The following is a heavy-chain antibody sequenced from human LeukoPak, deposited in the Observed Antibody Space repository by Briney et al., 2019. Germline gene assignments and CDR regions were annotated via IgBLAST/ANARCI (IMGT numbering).Heavy chain of an antibody. CDR3: ARQGSGRAFDI. Sequence: SETLSLTCTVSGGSISSYYWNWIRQPPGKGLEWIAYMFYNVSTNYSPSLKSRVTISVGTSKDQFSLKLISVTAADTAVYFCARQGSGRAFDIRGQGTMVTVSS. V-gene: IGHV4-59*08. CDR1: GGSISSYY. J-gene: IGHJ3*02. CDR2: MFYNVST.